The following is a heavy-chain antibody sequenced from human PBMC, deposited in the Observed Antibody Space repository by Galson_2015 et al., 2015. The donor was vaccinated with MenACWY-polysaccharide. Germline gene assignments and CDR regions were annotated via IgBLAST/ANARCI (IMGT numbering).Heavy chain of an antibody. J-gene: IGHJ4*02. CDR2: ISYDGSNK. D-gene: IGHD6-6*01. CDR1: GFTFSSYG. Sequence: SLRLSCAASGFTFSSYGMHWVRQAPGKGLEWVAVISYDGSNKYYADSAKGRFTISRDNSKNTLYLQMNSLRAEDTAVYYCAKDMYTPTSTLGAAPSGGFDYWGQGPLVTVSS. CDR3: AKDMYTPTSTLGAAPSGGFDY. V-gene: IGHV3-30*18.